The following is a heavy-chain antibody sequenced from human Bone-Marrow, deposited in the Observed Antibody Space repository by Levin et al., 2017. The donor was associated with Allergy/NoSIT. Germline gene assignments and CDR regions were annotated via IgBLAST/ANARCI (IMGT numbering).Heavy chain of an antibody. V-gene: IGHV3-21*01. CDR2: ITSSSSYT. CDR1: GFAFPTYS. J-gene: IGHJ4*02. Sequence: LSLPCAASGFAFPTYSMNWVRQAPGKGLEWVSSITSSSSYTYYADSVRGRFTISRDNAKNSLYLQMNSLRAEDTAVYYCARDVYDSSGYYYWDCWGQGTLVTVSS. CDR3: ARDVYDSSGYYYWDC. D-gene: IGHD3-22*01.